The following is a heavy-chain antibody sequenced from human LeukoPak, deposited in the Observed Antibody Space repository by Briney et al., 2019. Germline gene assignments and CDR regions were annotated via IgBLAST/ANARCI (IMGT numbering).Heavy chain of an antibody. Sequence: PGGSLRLSCAASGFTFSDYYMYWVRQAPGKGLEWVGRAKNKADSYTTEYAASVKGRFTISRDDSKNSLYLQMNSLKTEDTAVYYCATTYGSGTYYQYYFDYWGQGTLVTVSS. J-gene: IGHJ4*02. D-gene: IGHD3-10*01. V-gene: IGHV3-72*01. CDR3: ATTYGSGTYYQYYFDY. CDR1: GFTFSDYY. CDR2: AKNKADSYTT.